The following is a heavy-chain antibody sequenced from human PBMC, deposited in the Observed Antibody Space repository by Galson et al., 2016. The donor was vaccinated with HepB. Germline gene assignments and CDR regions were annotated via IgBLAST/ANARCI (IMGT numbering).Heavy chain of an antibody. Sequence: SLRLSCAASGFIFSIYAMNWVRQAPGEGLKWVSTIMHSGATTYYADSVRGRFTVSRDNFRNTLYLQMNNLRPEDTAVYYCSKDFGREVYGSSGPWGQGALVTVST. D-gene: IGHD3-22*01. J-gene: IGHJ5*02. CDR2: IMHSGATT. CDR3: SKDFGREVYGSSGP. CDR1: GFIFSIYA. V-gene: IGHV3-23*01.